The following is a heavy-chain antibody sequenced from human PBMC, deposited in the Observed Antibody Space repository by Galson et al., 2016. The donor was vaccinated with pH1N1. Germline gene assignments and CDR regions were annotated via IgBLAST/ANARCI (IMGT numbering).Heavy chain of an antibody. J-gene: IGHJ3*02. D-gene: IGHD4-17*01. Sequence: QSGAEVKKPGESLKISCKASGYRFTNCWIAWVRQVPGKGLEWVGVVNPGGSTIRYSPPFQGQVTISSDKSINTAYLQWVSLKASDTATYYCARQYDFGDYRGNAFDIWGLGTMVIVSS. V-gene: IGHV5-51*03. CDR1: GYRFTNCW. CDR3: ARQYDFGDYRGNAFDI. CDR2: VNPGGSTI.